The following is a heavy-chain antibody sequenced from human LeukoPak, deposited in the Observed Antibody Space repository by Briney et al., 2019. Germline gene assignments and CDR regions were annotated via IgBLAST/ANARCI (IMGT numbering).Heavy chain of an antibody. J-gene: IGHJ4*02. CDR3: ARDVNPYYYDSSGYYHGYYFDN. D-gene: IGHD3-22*01. Sequence: ASVKVSCKPSGYTFTSYVIIWVRQAPGQEVEGLGGISAYNGNTNKAHKLQGRVTMTTDTSTSTAYMELRSLRSDDKAVYSCARDVNPYYYDSSGYYHGYYFDNWGQGTLVTVSS. CDR2: ISAYNGNT. V-gene: IGHV1-18*01. CDR1: GYTFTSYV.